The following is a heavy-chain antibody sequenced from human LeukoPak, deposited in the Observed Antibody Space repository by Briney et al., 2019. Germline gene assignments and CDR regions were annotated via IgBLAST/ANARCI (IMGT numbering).Heavy chain of an antibody. CDR2: INHSGST. Sequence: SETLSLTCAVYGGSFSGYYWSWIRQPPGKGLEWIGEINHSGSTNYNPSLKSRVTISVDTSKNQFSLKLSSVTAADTAVYYCARKATTGPTKAAFDIWGQGTMVTVSS. D-gene: IGHD4-17*01. V-gene: IGHV4-34*01. CDR1: GGSFSGYY. CDR3: ARKATTGPTKAAFDI. J-gene: IGHJ3*02.